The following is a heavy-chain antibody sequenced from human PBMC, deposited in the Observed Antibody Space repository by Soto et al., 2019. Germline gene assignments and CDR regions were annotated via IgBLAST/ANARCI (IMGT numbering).Heavy chain of an antibody. V-gene: IGHV3-23*01. CDR1: GFTFSSYA. D-gene: IGHD4-17*01. Sequence: EVQLLESGGGLVQPGGSLRLSCAASGFTFSSYAMSWVRQAPGKGLEWVSAISGSGGSTYYADSVKGRFTISRDNSKHPRFLQMNSLRAEDTAVYYCAKDLPSAPTHGTVTGHAFDIWGQGTMVTVSS. CDR2: ISGSGGST. CDR3: AKDLPSAPTHGTVTGHAFDI. J-gene: IGHJ3*02.